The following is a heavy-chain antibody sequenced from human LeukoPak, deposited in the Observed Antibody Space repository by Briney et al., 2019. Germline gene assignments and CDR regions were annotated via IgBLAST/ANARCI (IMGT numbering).Heavy chain of an antibody. CDR2: INPSGGST. Sequence: ASVKVSCKASGYTFTSYYMHWVRQAPGQGLEWMGIINPSGGSTSYAQKFQGRVTMTRDTSTSTVYMEMSSLRSEDTAVYYCARSGGTRDCSSTSCYAHMCLDYWGQGTLVTVSS. J-gene: IGHJ4*02. CDR1: GYTFTSYY. D-gene: IGHD2-2*01. CDR3: ARSGGTRDCSSTSCYAHMCLDY. V-gene: IGHV1-46*01.